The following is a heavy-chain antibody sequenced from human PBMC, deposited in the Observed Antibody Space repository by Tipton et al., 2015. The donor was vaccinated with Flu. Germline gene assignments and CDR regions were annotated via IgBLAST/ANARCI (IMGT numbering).Heavy chain of an antibody. CDR1: GGSISSSSYY. Sequence: TLSLTCTVSGGSISSSSYYWGWIRQPPGKGLEWIGTIYHSGSTYYNPSLKSRLTISVDTSNNQFSLKLSSVTAADTAVYYCARHTGDSVRGIVDYWGQGTVVTVSS. D-gene: IGHD3-10*02. CDR2: IYHSGST. CDR3: ARHTGDSVRGIVDY. J-gene: IGHJ4*02. V-gene: IGHV4-39*01.